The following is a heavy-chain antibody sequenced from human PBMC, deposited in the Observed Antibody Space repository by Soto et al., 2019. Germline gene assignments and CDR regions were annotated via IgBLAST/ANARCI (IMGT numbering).Heavy chain of an antibody. Sequence: PSETLSLTCTVSGGSISSYYWSWIRQPPGKGLEWIGYIYYSGSTYYNPSLKSRVTISADTSKNQFSLKLSSVTAADTAVYYCARHPASYDILTGHIDYWGQGTLVTVSS. V-gene: IGHV4-59*04. D-gene: IGHD3-9*01. J-gene: IGHJ4*02. CDR1: GGSISSYY. CDR3: ARHPASYDILTGHIDY. CDR2: IYYSGST.